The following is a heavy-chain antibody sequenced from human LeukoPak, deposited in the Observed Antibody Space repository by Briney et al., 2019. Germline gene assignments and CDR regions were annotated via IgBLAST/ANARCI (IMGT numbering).Heavy chain of an antibody. CDR3: AKGLRSDY. V-gene: IGHV3-23*01. D-gene: IGHD5-12*01. Sequence: ETLSLTCTVSGGSISSHYWSWLRQSPGKGLEWVSAISGSGGSTYYAAAVKGRFTISRDNSRNTLYLQMNSLRAEDTAVYYCAKGLRSDYWGQGTLVTVSS. CDR2: ISGSGGST. J-gene: IGHJ4*02. CDR1: GGSISSHY.